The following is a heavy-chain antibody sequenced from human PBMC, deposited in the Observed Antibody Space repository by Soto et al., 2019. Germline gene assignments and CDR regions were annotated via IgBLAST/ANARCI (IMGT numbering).Heavy chain of an antibody. CDR3: ARSGEHPLDF. D-gene: IGHD3-10*01. CDR1: GYTFTSYV. V-gene: IGHV1-18*01. J-gene: IGHJ4*02. CDR2: STHTGNT. Sequence: QVQLVQSGPEVKKPGASVKVSCKTSGYTFTSYVINWVRQAPGQGLERMGFSTHTGNTNYAQKFQGRVALTSDSSTSTAYMEVRGLRSDDTAVYYCARSGEHPLDFCGQGTPVTISS.